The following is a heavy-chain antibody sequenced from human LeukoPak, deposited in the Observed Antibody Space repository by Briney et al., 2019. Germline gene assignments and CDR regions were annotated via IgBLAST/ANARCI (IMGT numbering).Heavy chain of an antibody. J-gene: IGHJ3*02. Sequence: PETLSPTCTVSGGSITSYSSGWIRQPAGKELEWIGRIYTSGSTNYSPSLKSRVTMSVDTSKNHFSLKLTSVTPADTAVYYCARVYSSKSARDAFDIWGEETMVTVSS. D-gene: IGHD6-13*01. CDR2: IYTSGST. CDR3: ARVYSSKSARDAFDI. V-gene: IGHV4-4*07. CDR1: GGSITSYS.